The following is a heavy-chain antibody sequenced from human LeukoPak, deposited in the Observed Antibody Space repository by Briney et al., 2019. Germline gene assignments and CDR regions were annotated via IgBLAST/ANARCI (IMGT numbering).Heavy chain of an antibody. CDR2: ISFDGST. CDR3: AVSNWMDP. Sequence: GSLRLSCAASGFTFSDYWMHWVRQAPGKGLVWVSCISFDGSTTYADSVKGRFTISRDNAKNTVHLQMDSLTVEDTAVYYCAVSNWMDPRGQGTLVTVSS. CDR1: GFTFSDYW. V-gene: IGHV3-74*01. J-gene: IGHJ5*02.